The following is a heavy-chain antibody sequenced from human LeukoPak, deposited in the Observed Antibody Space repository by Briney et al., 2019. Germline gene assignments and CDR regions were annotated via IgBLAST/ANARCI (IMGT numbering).Heavy chain of an antibody. CDR1: GGSISSYY. D-gene: IGHD3-9*01. CDR2: IYTSGST. Sequence: SETLSLTCTVSGGSISSYYWSWIRRPAGKGLEWIGRIYTSGSTNYNPSLKSRVTISVDTSKNQFSLKLSSVTAADTAVYYCASFDGNINLYGVFEYWGQGTLVTVSS. CDR3: ASFDGNINLYGVFEY. J-gene: IGHJ4*02. V-gene: IGHV4-4*07.